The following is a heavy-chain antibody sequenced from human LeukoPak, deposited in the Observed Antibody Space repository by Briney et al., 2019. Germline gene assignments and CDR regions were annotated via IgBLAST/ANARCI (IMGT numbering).Heavy chain of an antibody. CDR3: ARDNYDSSGPYYFDY. CDR1: GFTFSNE. Sequence: GGSLRLSCAASGFTFSNEMNWVRQAPGKGLEWVSYIDSSGSTIHYADSVKGRFTISRDNAKNSLYLQMNSLRAEDTAVYYCARDNYDSSGPYYFDYWGQGTLVTVSS. V-gene: IGHV3-48*03. J-gene: IGHJ4*02. CDR2: IDSSGSTI. D-gene: IGHD3-22*01.